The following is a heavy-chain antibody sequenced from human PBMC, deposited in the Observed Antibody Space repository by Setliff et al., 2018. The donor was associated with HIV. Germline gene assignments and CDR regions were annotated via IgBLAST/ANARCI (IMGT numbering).Heavy chain of an antibody. CDR2: IRYDESDK. Sequence: LRLSCAASGFIFSSHGMHWVRQAPGKGLEWVAFIRYDESDKQYADSVKGRFTISRDNSKNTLYLQMNSLRTEDTAVYYCAKNLYSSRWSPLDYWGQGTPVTVSS. CDR1: GFIFSSHG. D-gene: IGHD6-13*01. V-gene: IGHV3-30*02. CDR3: AKNLYSSRWSPLDY. J-gene: IGHJ4*02.